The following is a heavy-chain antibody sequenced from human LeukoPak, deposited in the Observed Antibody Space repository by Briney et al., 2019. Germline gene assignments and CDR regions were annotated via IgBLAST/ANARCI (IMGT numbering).Heavy chain of an antibody. CDR1: GGSINSTNYN. V-gene: IGHV4-39*07. Sequence: PSETLSLTCTVSGGSINSTNYNWGWIRQPPRRGPEWLASVYYSGLTYYNSSLKSRVSISVDTSKNQFSLTLSSVTAADTAVYYCARGRPSPPYYYYMDVWGKGTTVTVSS. CDR3: ARGRPSPPYYYYMDV. CDR2: VYYSGLT. D-gene: IGHD2-21*01. J-gene: IGHJ6*03.